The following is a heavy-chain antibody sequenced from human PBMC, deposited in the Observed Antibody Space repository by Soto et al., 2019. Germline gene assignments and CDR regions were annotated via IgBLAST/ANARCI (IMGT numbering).Heavy chain of an antibody. CDR3: ARLGVVPADIWVDY. V-gene: IGHV1-18*01. D-gene: IGHD2-2*01. CDR1: GYTFTSYG. J-gene: IGHJ4*02. CDR2: TSDYNGNP. Sequence: QVQLVQSGAEVKKPGASVKVSCKASGYTFTSYGISWVRQAPGQGLEWMGWTSDYNGNPNYAQKLQGRVTMTTDTSTSTAYMELSSPRSDDTVVYYCARLGVVPADIWVDYWGQGTLVTVSS.